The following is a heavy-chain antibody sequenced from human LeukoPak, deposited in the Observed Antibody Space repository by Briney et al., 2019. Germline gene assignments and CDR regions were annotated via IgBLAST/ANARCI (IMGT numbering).Heavy chain of an antibody. J-gene: IGHJ6*03. D-gene: IGHD1-1*01. V-gene: IGHV1-2*06. CDR3: ARGDVYINYYYYMDV. Sequence: ASVKVSCKASGYTFTGYYMHWVRQAPGQGLEWMGRINPNSGGTNYAQKFQGRVTMTRDTSISTAYMELSRLRSDDTAVYYCARGDVYINYYYYMDVWGKGTTITVSS. CDR1: GYTFTGYY. CDR2: INPNSGGT.